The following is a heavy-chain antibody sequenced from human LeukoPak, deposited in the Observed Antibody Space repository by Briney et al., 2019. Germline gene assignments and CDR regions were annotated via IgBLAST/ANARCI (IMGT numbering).Heavy chain of an antibody. CDR1: SGSISSSTYY. V-gene: IGHV4-39*01. D-gene: IGHD2-15*01. CDR3: ARLGPPALDY. CDR2: IYYSGST. Sequence: SETLSLTCTVSSGSISSSTYYWGWVRQPPGKGPEWIGSIYYSGSTYYNPSLKSRVTISLDTSKNQFSLKLTSVTAADTAVYYCARLGPPALDYWGQGTLVTVSS. J-gene: IGHJ4*02.